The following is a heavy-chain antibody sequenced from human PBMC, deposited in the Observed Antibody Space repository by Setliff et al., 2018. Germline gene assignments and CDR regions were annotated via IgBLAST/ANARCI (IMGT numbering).Heavy chain of an antibody. D-gene: IGHD6-13*01. CDR1: GYSFTSYY. V-gene: IGHV1-46*01. Sequence: ASVKVSCKASGYSFTSYYMYWVRQAPGQGLEWMGTINPGGGSASIVEQFQGRVTMTRDTSTSTVYMELNGLRSDDTAIYYCTRGGAAAAGKKGVFEHWGQGTLVTVSS. CDR2: INPGGGSA. J-gene: IGHJ4*02. CDR3: TRGGAAAAGKKGVFEH.